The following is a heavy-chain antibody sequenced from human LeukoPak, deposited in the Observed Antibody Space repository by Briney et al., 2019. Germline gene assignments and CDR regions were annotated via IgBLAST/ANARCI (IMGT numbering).Heavy chain of an antibody. CDR3: ARGPGSGYDDY. CDR1: GGTFSSYA. Sequence: SVKVSCKASGGTFSSYAISWVRQAPGQGLEWMGRIIPILGIANYAQKFPGRVTITADKSTSTAYMELSSLRSEDTAVYYCARGPGSGYDDYWGQGTLVTVSS. D-gene: IGHD5-12*01. J-gene: IGHJ4*02. V-gene: IGHV1-69*04. CDR2: IIPILGIA.